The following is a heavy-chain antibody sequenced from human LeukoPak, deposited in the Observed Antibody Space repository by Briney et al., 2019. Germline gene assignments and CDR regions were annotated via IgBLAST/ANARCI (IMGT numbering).Heavy chain of an antibody. Sequence: PGGSPRLSCAASGFTFSGSAMHWVRQAPGKGLEWVSVIYSGGSTYYADSVKGRFTISRDNSKNTLYLQMNSLRAEDTAVYYCARDGVGLTDYWGQGTLVTVSS. V-gene: IGHV3-66*01. J-gene: IGHJ4*02. D-gene: IGHD3/OR15-3a*01. CDR1: GFTFSGSA. CDR3: ARDGVGLTDY. CDR2: IYSGGST.